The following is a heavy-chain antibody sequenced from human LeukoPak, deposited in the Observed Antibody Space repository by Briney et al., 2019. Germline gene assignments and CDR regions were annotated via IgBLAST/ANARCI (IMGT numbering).Heavy chain of an antibody. Sequence: SETLSLTCTVSGGSISSYYWSWIRQPAGKGLEWIGRIYTSESTNYNPSLKSRVTMSVDTSKNQFSLKLSSVTAADTAVYYCARDRAVYSSSWASRQGMDVWGQGTTVTVSS. CDR2: IYTSEST. CDR3: ARDRAVYSSSWASRQGMDV. CDR1: GGSISSYY. J-gene: IGHJ6*02. V-gene: IGHV4-4*07. D-gene: IGHD6-13*01.